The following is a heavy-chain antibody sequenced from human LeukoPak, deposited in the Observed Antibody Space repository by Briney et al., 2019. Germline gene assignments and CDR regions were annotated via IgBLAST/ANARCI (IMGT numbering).Heavy chain of an antibody. Sequence: SETLSLTCTVSGGSISSSSYYWGWIRQPPGKGLEWIGYIYYSGSTNYNPSLKSRVTISVDTSKNQFSLKLSSVTAADTAVYYCARASGEYDILTGYRSPEYFQHWGQGTLVTVSS. D-gene: IGHD3-9*01. J-gene: IGHJ1*01. V-gene: IGHV4-61*05. CDR2: IYYSGST. CDR3: ARASGEYDILTGYRSPEYFQH. CDR1: GGSISSSSYY.